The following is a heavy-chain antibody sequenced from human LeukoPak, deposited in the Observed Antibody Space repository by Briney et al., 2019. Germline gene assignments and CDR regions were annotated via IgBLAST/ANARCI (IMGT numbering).Heavy chain of an antibody. CDR2: INPNSGGT. V-gene: IGHV1-2*02. J-gene: IGHJ4*02. D-gene: IGHD5-18*01. Sequence: ASVKVSCKASGYTFTGYYMHWVRQAPGQRLEWLGWINPNSGGTNYAQKFQGRVTMTRDTSISTAYMELRSLRSDDTAVYYCAREGTAMVSFDYWGQGTLVTVSS. CDR3: AREGTAMVSFDY. CDR1: GYTFTGYY.